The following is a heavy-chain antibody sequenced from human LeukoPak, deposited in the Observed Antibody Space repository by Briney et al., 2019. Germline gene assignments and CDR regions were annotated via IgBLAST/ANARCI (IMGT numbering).Heavy chain of an antibody. CDR3: AAERLYGILDY. D-gene: IGHD6-25*01. Sequence: ASVKVSCKASGYTFTSYGISWVRQAPGQGLEWMGWISAYNGNTNYAQKLQGRVTMTTDTSTSTAYMELSSLRSEDTAVYYCAAERLYGILDYWGQGTLVTVSS. J-gene: IGHJ4*02. V-gene: IGHV1-18*01. CDR2: ISAYNGNT. CDR1: GYTFTSYG.